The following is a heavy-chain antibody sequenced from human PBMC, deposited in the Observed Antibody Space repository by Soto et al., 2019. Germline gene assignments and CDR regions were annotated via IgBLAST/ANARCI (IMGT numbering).Heavy chain of an antibody. CDR1: GDSVTSVSDY. Sequence: PSETLSLTCTVSGDSVTSVSDYWSWIRQPPGKGLEWIGYIYYSGSAHYNPSLGSRVTISIDTSKNQFSLKLTSVTAADTAVYYCARGVGFGYYYYHMDLWGQGTTVTVSS. CDR2: IYYSGSA. V-gene: IGHV4-61*01. CDR3: ARGVGFGYYYYHMDL. D-gene: IGHD3-10*01. J-gene: IGHJ6*02.